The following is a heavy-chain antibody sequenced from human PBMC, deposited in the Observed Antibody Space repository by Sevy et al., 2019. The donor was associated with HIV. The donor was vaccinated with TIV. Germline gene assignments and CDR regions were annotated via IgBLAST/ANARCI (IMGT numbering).Heavy chain of an antibody. CDR2: IYPGDSDT. CDR1: GYSFDSYW. D-gene: IGHD4-17*01. CDR3: ARRDYRNYALDV. V-gene: IGHV5-51*01. J-gene: IGHJ6*02. Sequence: GESLKISCMGSGYSFDSYWIAWVRQMPGKGLEWMGIIYPGDSDTKYSPSFQGQVTFSVDKSISTAYVQWSSLKASDTAMYYCARRDYRNYALDVWGQGTTVTVS.